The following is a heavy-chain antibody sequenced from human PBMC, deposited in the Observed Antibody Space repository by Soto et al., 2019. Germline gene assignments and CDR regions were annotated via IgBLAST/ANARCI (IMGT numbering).Heavy chain of an antibody. D-gene: IGHD3-22*01. CDR2: ISYDGSNK. CDR1: GFTFSSYA. Sequence: GGSLRLSCAASGFTFSSYAMHWVRQAPGKGLEWVAVISYDGSNKYYADSVKGRFTISRDNSKNTLYLQMNSLRAEDTAVYYCATSHSSSGYAFDIWGQGTMVTISS. V-gene: IGHV3-30-3*01. J-gene: IGHJ3*02. CDR3: ATSHSSSGYAFDI.